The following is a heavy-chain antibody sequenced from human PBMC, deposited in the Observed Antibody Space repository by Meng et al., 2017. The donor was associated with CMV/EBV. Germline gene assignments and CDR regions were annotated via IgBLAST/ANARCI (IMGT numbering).Heavy chain of an antibody. V-gene: IGHV4-4*07. D-gene: IGHD3-22*01. CDR3: ARGGLYYYDSSGHFDY. Sequence: QGKLRRSGPGLVKPSGPLSPTCTVSGGSISSYYWSWIRQPAGKGLEWIGRIYTSGSTNYNPSLKSRVTMSVDTSKNQFSLKLSSVTAADTAVYYCARGGLYYYDSSGHFDYWGQGTLVTVSS. CDR1: GGSISSYY. CDR2: IYTSGST. J-gene: IGHJ4*02.